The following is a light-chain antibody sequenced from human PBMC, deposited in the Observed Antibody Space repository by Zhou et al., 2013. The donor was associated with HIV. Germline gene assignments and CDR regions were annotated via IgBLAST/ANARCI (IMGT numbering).Light chain of an antibody. CDR1: QGISTY. V-gene: IGKV1-8*01. CDR2: AAS. Sequence: AIRITQSPSSLSASTGDRVTITCRASQGISTYLAWYQQKPGNVPKLLIYAASTLQSGVPSRFSGSGSGTDFTLTITCLQSEDFATYYCQQYYTFPLTFGPGTKVDIK. J-gene: IGKJ3*01. CDR3: QQYYTFPLT.